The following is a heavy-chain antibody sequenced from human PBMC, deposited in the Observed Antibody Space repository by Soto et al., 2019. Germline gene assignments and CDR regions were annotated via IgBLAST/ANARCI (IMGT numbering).Heavy chain of an antibody. V-gene: IGHV1-46*03. CDR1: GYTFTSYY. CDR2: INPSGGST. CDR3: ARDSVIVVVPAAMGMDYYYMDG. Sequence: ASVKVSCKASGYTFTSYYMHWVRKAPGQGLEWMRIINPSGGSTSYAQKFQGRVTMTRDTYTSTVYMVLCSLRSEDKAVYYCARDSVIVVVPAAMGMDYYYMDGWGKGTRVTASS. J-gene: IGHJ6*03. D-gene: IGHD2-2*01.